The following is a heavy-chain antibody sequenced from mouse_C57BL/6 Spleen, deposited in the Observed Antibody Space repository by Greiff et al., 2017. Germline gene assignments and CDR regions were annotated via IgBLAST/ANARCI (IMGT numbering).Heavy chain of an antibody. Sequence: QVQLQQSGAELVRPGASVTLSCKASGYTFTDYEMHWVKQTPVHGLEWIGAIDPETGGTAYNQKFKGKAILTADKSSSTAYMELRSLTSEDSAVYYCTREYYYGSSYGWFAYWGQGTLVTVSA. CDR2: IDPETGGT. CDR3: TREYYYGSSYGWFAY. J-gene: IGHJ3*01. CDR1: GYTFTDYE. D-gene: IGHD1-1*01. V-gene: IGHV1-15*01.